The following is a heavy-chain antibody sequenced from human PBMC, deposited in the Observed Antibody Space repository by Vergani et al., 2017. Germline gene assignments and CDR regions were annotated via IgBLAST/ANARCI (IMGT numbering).Heavy chain of an antibody. CDR3: ASSSSGWNWFDP. D-gene: IGHD6-19*01. J-gene: IGHJ5*02. CDR1: GGTFSSYA. Sequence: QVQLVQSGAEVKKPGSSVKLSCKASGGTFSSYAISWVRQAPGQGLEWMGRVIPILGIANYAQKFQGRVTITADKSTSTAYMELSSLRSEDSAVYYCASSSSGWNWFDPWGQGTLVTVSS. V-gene: IGHV1-69*04. CDR2: VIPILGIA.